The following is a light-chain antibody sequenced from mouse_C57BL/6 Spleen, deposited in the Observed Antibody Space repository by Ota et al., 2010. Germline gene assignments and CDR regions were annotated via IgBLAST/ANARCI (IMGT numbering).Light chain of an antibody. J-gene: IGKJ5*01. V-gene: IGKV6-23*01. CDR1: QDVGTA. Sequence: DIVMTQSHQNSIVHISRDRVSITCKASQDVGTAVAWYQQKPGQSPKLLIYWASPAHSESLIASQAVDLGTDFTLTISNVQSEDLADYFCQQYSSYPLTFGAGTKLELK. CDR3: QQYSSYPLT. CDR2: WAS.